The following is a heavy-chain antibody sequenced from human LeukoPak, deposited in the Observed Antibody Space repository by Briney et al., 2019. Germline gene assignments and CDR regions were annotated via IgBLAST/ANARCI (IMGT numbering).Heavy chain of an antibody. D-gene: IGHD5-12*01. CDR2: ISAYNGNK. CDR1: GFTFTSYG. Sequence: ASGEVSGKASGFTFTSYGISWVRQAPGQGLEWMGGISAYNGNKNYEQKLQGRVTLTTDTSTTTDYMEIRRLRCDDAAEYSCENAAGVASIIDYWGQGTLVTVSS. CDR3: ENAAGVASIIDY. V-gene: IGHV1-18*04. J-gene: IGHJ4*02.